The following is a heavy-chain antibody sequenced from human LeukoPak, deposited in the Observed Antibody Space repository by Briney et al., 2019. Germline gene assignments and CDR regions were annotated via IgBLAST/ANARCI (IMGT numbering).Heavy chain of an antibody. J-gene: IGHJ5*02. Sequence: SETLSLTCTVSGGSIGSGDYYWSWIRQPPGKGLGWIGYIYHSGRTYYNPSLKSRVTISVDRSKNKCSLKLSSVTAADTAVYYCAKKTSLDCFDPWGQGTLVTVSS. V-gene: IGHV4-30-2*02. CDR1: GGSIGSGDYY. CDR3: AKKTSLDCFDP. CDR2: IYHSGRT. D-gene: IGHD1-7*01.